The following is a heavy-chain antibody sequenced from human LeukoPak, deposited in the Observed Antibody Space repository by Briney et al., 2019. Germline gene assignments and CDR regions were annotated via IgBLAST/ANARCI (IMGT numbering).Heavy chain of an antibody. CDR3: ARNRPYYYFDY. D-gene: IGHD3-10*01. CDR2: IYYSGST. Sequence: SETLSLTCTVSGGSISSSSYYWGWIRQPPGKGLEWIGSIYYSGSTYYNPSLKSRVTISVDTSKNQFSLKLSSVTAADTAVYYCARNRPYYYFDYWGQGTLVTVSS. CDR1: GGSISSSSYY. V-gene: IGHV4-39*01. J-gene: IGHJ4*02.